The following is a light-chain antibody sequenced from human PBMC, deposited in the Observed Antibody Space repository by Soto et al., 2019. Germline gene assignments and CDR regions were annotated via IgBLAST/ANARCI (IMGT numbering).Light chain of an antibody. J-gene: IGKJ1*01. CDR1: QTMSSW. CDR3: QHYNSYSEA. Sequence: DIQMTQSPSTLSGSVGDRVTITCRASQTMSSWLAWYQQKPGKAPKLLIYKASTLKSGVPSRFSGSGSGTEFPLTISSLQPDDFATYYCQHYNSYSEAFGQGTKVE. V-gene: IGKV1-5*03. CDR2: KAS.